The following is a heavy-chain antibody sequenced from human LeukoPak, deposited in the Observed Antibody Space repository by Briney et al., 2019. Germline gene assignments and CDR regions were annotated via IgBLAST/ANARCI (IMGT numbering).Heavy chain of an antibody. CDR3: TRGIHDFWSGSYYYYMDV. CDR2: IRSKAYGGTT. V-gene: IGHV3-49*04. J-gene: IGHJ6*03. Sequence: PGGSLRLSCAASGFTVSSNYMSWVRQAPGKGLEWVGFIRSKAYGGTTEYAASVKGRFTISRDDSKSIAYLQMNSLKTEDTAVYYCTRGIHDFWSGSYYYYMDVWGKGTTVTVSS. CDR1: GFTVSSNY. D-gene: IGHD3-3*01.